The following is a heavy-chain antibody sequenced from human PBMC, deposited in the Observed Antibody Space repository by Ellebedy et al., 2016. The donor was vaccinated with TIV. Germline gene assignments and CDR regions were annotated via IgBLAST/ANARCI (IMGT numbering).Heavy chain of an antibody. CDR2: INTGNDNT. J-gene: IGHJ6*02. CDR3: ATREWQDPMDV. Sequence: ASVKVSXKASRHSFTSYGIHWVRQAPGQSLEWMGWINTGNDNTKYSRKFQGRVTITRDYMELSGLMSEDTAVYYCATREWQDPMDVWGQGTTVTVSS. D-gene: IGHD3-3*01. V-gene: IGHV1-3*04. CDR1: RHSFTSYG.